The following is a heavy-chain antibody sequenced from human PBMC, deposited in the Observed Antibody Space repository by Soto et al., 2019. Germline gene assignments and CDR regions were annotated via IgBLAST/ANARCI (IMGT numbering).Heavy chain of an antibody. Sequence: ASVKVSCKASGGTFSSYTISWVRQAPGQGLEWMGRIIPILGIANYAQKFQGRVTITADKSTSTAYMELSSLRSEDTAVYYCARDSRVLPRGVSGYYYYYMDVWGKGTKVTVSS. CDR3: ARDSRVLPRGVSGYYYYYMDV. V-gene: IGHV1-69*04. CDR1: GGTFSSYT. J-gene: IGHJ6*03. D-gene: IGHD3-10*01. CDR2: IIPILGIA.